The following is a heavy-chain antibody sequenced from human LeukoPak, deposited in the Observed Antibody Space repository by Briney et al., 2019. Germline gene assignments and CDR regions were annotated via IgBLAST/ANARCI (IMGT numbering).Heavy chain of an antibody. CDR1: GFTFTSSA. V-gene: IGHV1-58*02. CDR2: IVVGSGNT. CDR3: AAVATAHSGYRDY. D-gene: IGHD5-12*01. Sequence: SVKVSCKASGFTFTSSAMQWVRQARGQRLEWIGWIVVGSGNTNYAQKFQERVTITRDMSTSTAYMELSSLRSEDTAAYYCAAVATAHSGYRDYWGQGTLVTVSS. J-gene: IGHJ4*02.